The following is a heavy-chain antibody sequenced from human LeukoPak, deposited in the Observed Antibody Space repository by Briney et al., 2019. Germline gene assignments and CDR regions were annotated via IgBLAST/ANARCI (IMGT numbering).Heavy chain of an antibody. CDR1: GFTFSSYA. D-gene: IGHD1-26*01. V-gene: IGHV3-23*01. Sequence: GGSLRLSCAASGFTFSSYAMSWVRQAPGKGLEWVSAISGSGGSTYCADSVKGRFTISRDNSKNTLYLQMNSLRAEDTAVYHCARMRELEYYMDVWGKGTTVTVSS. CDR2: ISGSGGST. J-gene: IGHJ6*03. CDR3: ARMRELEYYMDV.